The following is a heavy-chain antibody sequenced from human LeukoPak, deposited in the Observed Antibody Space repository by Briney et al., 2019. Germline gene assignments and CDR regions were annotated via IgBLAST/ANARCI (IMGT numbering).Heavy chain of an antibody. Sequence: ASVKVSCKVSGYTLTELSMHWVRQAPGKGLEWMGGFDPEDGETIYAQKFQGRVTMTEDTSTDTAYMELSSLRSEDTAVYYCATGPRNNVLMVYASFDYWGQGTLVTVSS. CDR1: GYTLTELS. D-gene: IGHD2-8*01. V-gene: IGHV1-24*01. CDR3: ATGPRNNVLMVYASFDY. J-gene: IGHJ4*02. CDR2: FDPEDGET.